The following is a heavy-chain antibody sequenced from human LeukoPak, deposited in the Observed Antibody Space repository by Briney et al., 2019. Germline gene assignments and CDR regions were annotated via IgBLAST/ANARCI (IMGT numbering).Heavy chain of an antibody. CDR1: GFTFSSYA. Sequence: GGSLRLSCAASGFTFSSYAMSWVRQAPGKGLEWVSVISGSGGDTYYAASVKGRFTISRDNSKDTLFLQMNSLRAEDTAVYYCAKDQFPTDYDSSPIDYWGQGTLVTVS. CDR3: AKDQFPTDYDSSPIDY. V-gene: IGHV3-23*01. D-gene: IGHD3-22*01. J-gene: IGHJ4*02. CDR2: ISGSGGDT.